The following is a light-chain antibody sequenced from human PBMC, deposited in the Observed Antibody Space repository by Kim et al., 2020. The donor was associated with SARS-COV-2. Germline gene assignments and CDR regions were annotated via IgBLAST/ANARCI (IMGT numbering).Light chain of an antibody. J-gene: IGKJ1*01. CDR3: LQSYSMPRT. V-gene: IGKV1-39*01. CDR1: QSITNY. Sequence: DIQMTQSPSSLSASVGDRVTITCRASQSITNYLNWYQQKPGKAPKVLIYAASNLQSGVPSRFSGSGSGTDFTLTISSLQPDDFATYYCLQSYSMPRTFGPGTKVDIK. CDR2: AAS.